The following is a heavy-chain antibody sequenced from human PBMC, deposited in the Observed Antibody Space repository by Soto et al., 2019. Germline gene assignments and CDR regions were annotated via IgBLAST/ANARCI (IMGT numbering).Heavy chain of an antibody. Sequence: QITLKESGPTLVKPTQTLTLTCTFSGFSLSTSGVGVGWIRQPPGKALEWLALIYWDDDKRYSPSLKSRLTSTRVTSKNQVVLTMTNMDPVDTATYYCARLRSTISRGSGYYYYYGMDVWGQGPTVTVSS. CDR1: GFSLSTSGVG. CDR2: IYWDDDK. J-gene: IGHJ6*02. CDR3: ARLRSTISRGSGYYYYYGMDV. V-gene: IGHV2-5*02. D-gene: IGHD3-9*01.